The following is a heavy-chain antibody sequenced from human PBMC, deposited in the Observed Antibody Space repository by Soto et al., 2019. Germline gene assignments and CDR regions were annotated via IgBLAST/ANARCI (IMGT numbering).Heavy chain of an antibody. D-gene: IGHD3-10*01. Sequence: QVQLVQSWAEVKKPGSSVKVSCKASGGIFSTYAISWLLQAPGQGLEWMGGIIPIFGTPNYAQRFQGRVTITADESTSTAYLELSRLRSEDTAVYYCARDRDDYGSGNYYNRIDFWGQGTLVTVSS. J-gene: IGHJ4*02. CDR2: IIPIFGTP. CDR1: GGIFSTYA. CDR3: ARDRDDYGSGNYYNRIDF. V-gene: IGHV1-69*01.